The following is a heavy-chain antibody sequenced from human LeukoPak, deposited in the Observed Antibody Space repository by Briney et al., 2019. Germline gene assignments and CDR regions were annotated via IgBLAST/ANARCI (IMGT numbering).Heavy chain of an antibody. J-gene: IGHJ6*04. CDR3: AKYGEYCSSTSCRPYYYYGMDV. CDR2: ISGSGGST. CDR1: GFTFSSYA. Sequence: GGSLRPSCAASGFTFSSYAMSWVRQAPGKGLEWVSAISGSGGSTYYADSVKGRFTISRDNSKNTLYLQMNSLRAEDMAVYYCAKYGEYCSSTSCRPYYYYGMDVWGKGTTVTVSS. D-gene: IGHD2-2*01. V-gene: IGHV3-23*01.